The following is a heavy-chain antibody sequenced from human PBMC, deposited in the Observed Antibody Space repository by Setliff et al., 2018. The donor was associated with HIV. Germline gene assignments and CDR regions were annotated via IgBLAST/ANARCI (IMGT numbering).Heavy chain of an antibody. J-gene: IGHJ3*01. CDR2: IYHSGST. CDR1: GGSISSSNW. Sequence: SETLSLTCAVSGGSISSSNWWSWVRQPPGKGLEWIGEIYHSGSTNYNPSLKSLVTISVDTSKKQLSPKLSSVTAADTAVYYCARSYNLDAFDVWGQGTAVTVSS. D-gene: IGHD1-20*01. CDR3: ARSYNLDAFDV. V-gene: IGHV4-4*02.